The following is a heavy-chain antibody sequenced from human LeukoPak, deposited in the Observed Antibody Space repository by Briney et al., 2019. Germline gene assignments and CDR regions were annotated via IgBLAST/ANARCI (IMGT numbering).Heavy chain of an antibody. D-gene: IGHD1-26*01. V-gene: IGHV4-59*01. J-gene: IGHJ4*02. CDR3: ARGGGSYDY. CDR1: GGSISSYY. CDR2: IYYRGST. Sequence: SETLSLTCTVSGGSISSYYWSWIRQPPGKGLEWIGYIYYRGSTNYNPSLKSRVTISVDTSKNQFSLKLSSVTAADTAVYYCARGGGSYDYWGQGTLVTVSS.